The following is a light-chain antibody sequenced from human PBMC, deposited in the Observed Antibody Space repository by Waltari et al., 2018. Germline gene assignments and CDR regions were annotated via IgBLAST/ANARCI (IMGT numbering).Light chain of an antibody. V-gene: IGLV2-14*01. Sequence: QSALPHTASVSGSPGQSITISCNGTTSDIAGLHYVSWYQPHPGKAPQLMIYDVSKRPCGVVSLLSDSKSGNTASMTISGLQSEDDADYYCSSDTSTWVFGGGTMLSVL. CDR2: DVS. CDR1: TSDIAGLHY. CDR3: SSDTSTWV. J-gene: IGLJ3*02.